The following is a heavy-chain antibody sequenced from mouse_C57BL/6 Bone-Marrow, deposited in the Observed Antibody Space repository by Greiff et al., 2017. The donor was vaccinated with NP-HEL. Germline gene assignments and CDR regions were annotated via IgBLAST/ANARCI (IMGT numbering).Heavy chain of an antibody. CDR2: IYPRSGNT. D-gene: IGHD2-3*01. CDR1: GYIFTSYG. V-gene: IGHV1-81*01. Sequence: QVQLQQSGAELAWPGASVKLSCKASGYIFTSYGISWVKQRTGQGLEWIGEIYPRSGNTYYNEKFKGKATLTADKSSSTAYMELRSLTSEDSAVYFCARFGYYVYWYFDVWGTGTTVTVSS. J-gene: IGHJ1*03. CDR3: ARFGYYVYWYFDV.